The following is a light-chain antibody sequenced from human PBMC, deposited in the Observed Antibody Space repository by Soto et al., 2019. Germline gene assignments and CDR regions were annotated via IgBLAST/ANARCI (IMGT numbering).Light chain of an antibody. Sequence: DIVMTQSPLSLPVTPGEPASISCRTSQSLLHRNGYNYLDWYLQKPGQSPQLLIYLGSSRASGVPDRFSGSGSGTDFTLKISRVEAEDVGVYYCMQARQPPSITFGQGTRLEIK. CDR1: QSLLHRNGYNY. J-gene: IGKJ5*01. V-gene: IGKV2-28*01. CDR3: MQARQPPSIT. CDR2: LGS.